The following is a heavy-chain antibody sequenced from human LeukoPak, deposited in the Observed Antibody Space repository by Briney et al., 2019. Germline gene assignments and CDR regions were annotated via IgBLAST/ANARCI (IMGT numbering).Heavy chain of an antibody. CDR1: GYTFTSYY. J-gene: IGHJ6*02. CDR3: ARGSLYYDSSPSYGMDV. V-gene: IGHV1-46*01. D-gene: IGHD3-22*01. Sequence: ASVKVSCKASGYTFTSYYMHWVRQAPGQGLEWMGIINPSGGSTSYAQKFQGRVTMTRDTSTSTVYMELSSLRSEDTAVYYCARGSLYYDSSPSYGMDVWGQGTTVTVSS. CDR2: INPSGGST.